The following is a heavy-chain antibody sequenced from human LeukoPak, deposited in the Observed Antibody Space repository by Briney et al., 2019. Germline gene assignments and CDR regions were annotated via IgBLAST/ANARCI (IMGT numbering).Heavy chain of an antibody. CDR1: GGSISSYY. V-gene: IGHV4-59*01. Sequence: PSETLSLTCTVSGGSISSYYWSWIRQPPGKGLEWIGYIYYSGSTNYNPSLKSRVTISVDTSKNQFSLKLSSVTAADTAVYYCARATGIVGATAIHYYYYYGMDVWGQGTTVTVSS. J-gene: IGHJ6*02. CDR3: ARATGIVGATAIHYYYYYGMDV. CDR2: IYYSGST. D-gene: IGHD1-26*01.